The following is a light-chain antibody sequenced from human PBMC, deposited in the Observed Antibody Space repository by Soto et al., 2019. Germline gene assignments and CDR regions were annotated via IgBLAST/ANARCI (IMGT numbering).Light chain of an antibody. V-gene: IGLV1-44*01. CDR2: SNS. CDR3: GSWGDSLNSFFV. J-gene: IGLJ1*01. Sequence: QSVLTQPPSASGTPGQRVTISCSGSSSNIGSNTVNWYQHLPGAAPRLLIYSNSQRPSGVPDRFSGSKSGTSASLAISGLWSDDEADYYCGSWGDSLNSFFVFGTGTKLTVL. CDR1: SSNIGSNT.